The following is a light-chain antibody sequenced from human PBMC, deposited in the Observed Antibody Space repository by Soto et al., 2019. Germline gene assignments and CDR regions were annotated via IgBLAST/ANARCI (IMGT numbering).Light chain of an antibody. J-gene: IGLJ1*01. CDR2: EVT. V-gene: IGLV2-14*01. CDR1: SGDIGSYNR. Sequence: QSVLTQPASVSGSPGQSITISCTGTSGDIGSYNRVSWYQQHPGKAPKLIIYEVTDRPSGVSNLFSGSKSGNTASLTISGLQAEDEAEYYCSSYTNINTRACVFGTGTKVTVL. CDR3: SSYTNINTRACV.